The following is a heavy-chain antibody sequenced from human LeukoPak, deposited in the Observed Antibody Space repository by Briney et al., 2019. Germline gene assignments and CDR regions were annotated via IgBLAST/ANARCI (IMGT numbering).Heavy chain of an antibody. Sequence: SETLSLTCAVYGGSSSNYYWNWIRQSPGKGLEWIGEINQSGSTKYNPSLKSRVTISVDKSKNQFSLKLSSVTAADTAVYYCASDRGVRGVIVRELHYWGQGTLVTVSS. CDR3: ASDRGVRGVIVRELHY. CDR2: INQSGST. D-gene: IGHD3-10*01. J-gene: IGHJ4*02. V-gene: IGHV4-34*01. CDR1: GGSSSNYY.